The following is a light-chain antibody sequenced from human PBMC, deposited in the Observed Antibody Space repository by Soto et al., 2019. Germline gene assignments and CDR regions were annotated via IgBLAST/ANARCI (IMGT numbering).Light chain of an antibody. V-gene: IGKV1-5*03. J-gene: IGKJ1*01. Sequence: DIQMTQSPSTLSGSVGDRVTITCRASQTISSWLAWYQQKPGKAPKLLIYKASTLKSGVPSRFSGSGSGPEFTLTISSLQPDDFATYYCQHYKSYSEAFGNGTKV. CDR1: QTISSW. CDR3: QHYKSYSEA. CDR2: KAS.